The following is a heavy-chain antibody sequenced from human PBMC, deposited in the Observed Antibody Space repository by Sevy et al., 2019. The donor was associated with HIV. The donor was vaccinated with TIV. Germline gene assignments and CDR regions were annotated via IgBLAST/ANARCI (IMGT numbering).Heavy chain of an antibody. CDR3: VRGVDTDLVPGGAFDY. CDR2: VSYTGET. CDR1: GDSITSSRHY. Sequence: SETLSLTCTVSGDSITSSRHYWSWIRQPPGKGLEWIGSVSYTGETFFSPSLKSRGTISVDASKNQFSLRLTSVTAADTAVYYCVRGVDTDLVPGGAFDYWGQGTLVTVSS. V-gene: IGHV4-39*01. D-gene: IGHD5-18*01. J-gene: IGHJ4*02.